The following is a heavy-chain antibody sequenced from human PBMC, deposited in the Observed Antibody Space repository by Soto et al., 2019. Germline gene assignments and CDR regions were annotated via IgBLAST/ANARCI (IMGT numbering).Heavy chain of an antibody. V-gene: IGHV2-5*02. CDR2: IYWDDDK. CDR1: GFSLSTEGVG. Sequence: QITLKESGPASLKPTQTLTLTCSFSGFSLSTEGVGVNWIRQPPGKALEWLALIYWDDDKRYSPSLKSRLTITKDTSKNLVVLTLTNINPVDTGTYFCARSVRGVTMDVWGQGTAVTVSS. D-gene: IGHD3-10*01. J-gene: IGHJ6*02. CDR3: ARSVRGVTMDV.